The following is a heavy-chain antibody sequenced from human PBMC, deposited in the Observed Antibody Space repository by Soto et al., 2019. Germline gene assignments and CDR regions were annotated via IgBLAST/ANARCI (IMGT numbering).Heavy chain of an antibody. J-gene: IGHJ6*02. D-gene: IGHD3-16*01. V-gene: IGHV3-74*01. CDR1: GFTFSSYW. CDR3: ARERGSGSYYYYYGMDV. CDR2: INSDGSST. Sequence: GGSLRLSCAASGFTFSSYWMHWVRQAPGKGLVWVSRINSDGSSTSYADSVKGRFTISRDNAKNTLYLQMNSLRAEDTAVYYCARERGSGSYYYYYGMDVWGQGTTVTVSS.